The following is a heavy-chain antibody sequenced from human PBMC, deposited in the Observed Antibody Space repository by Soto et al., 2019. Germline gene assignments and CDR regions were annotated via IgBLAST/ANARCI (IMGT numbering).Heavy chain of an antibody. J-gene: IGHJ6*03. CDR3: ASVRNYYYYMDV. CDR2: IGSNGGST. CDR1: GFTFSNYA. V-gene: IGHV3-64*01. D-gene: IGHD6-6*01. Sequence: EVQLVESGGDLVQPGGSLRLSCAASGFTFSNYAMHWVRQAPGKGLEYVSAIGSNGGSTYYANSVKGRFTISRDNSKNPLYLQMGSLRAEDMAVYYCASVRNYYYYMDVWGQGTTVTVSS.